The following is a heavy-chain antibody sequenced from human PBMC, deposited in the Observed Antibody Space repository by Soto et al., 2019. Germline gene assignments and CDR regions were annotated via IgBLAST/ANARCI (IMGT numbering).Heavy chain of an antibody. Sequence: PSETLSLTCTVSGCSIYSGRYSWTWIRQPPGAGLEWIGHMYHTGTTYYNPSLKSRVTMSVDTSKNQFSLNLSSVTAADTAIYYCAKGINYYDSSGDSWFDPWGQGTLVTVSS. D-gene: IGHD3-22*01. CDR3: AKGINYYDSSGDSWFDP. CDR2: MYHTGTT. V-gene: IGHV4-30-2*01. CDR1: GCSIYSGRYS. J-gene: IGHJ5*02.